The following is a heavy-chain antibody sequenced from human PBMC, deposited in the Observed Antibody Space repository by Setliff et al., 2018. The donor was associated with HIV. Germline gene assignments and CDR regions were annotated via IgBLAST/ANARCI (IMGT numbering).Heavy chain of an antibody. Sequence: PSETLSLTCDVYGGSFSGYYWGWIRQPPGKGLEWIGEINHSGSTNYNPSLKSRVAISVDTSKTQLSLNLSSVTAADTAIYYCVRGGRRRGFYYFGMDVWGQGTTVTVSS. CDR2: INHSGST. V-gene: IGHV4-34*01. D-gene: IGHD3-10*01. CDR3: VRGGRRRGFYYFGMDV. CDR1: GGSFSGYY. J-gene: IGHJ6*02.